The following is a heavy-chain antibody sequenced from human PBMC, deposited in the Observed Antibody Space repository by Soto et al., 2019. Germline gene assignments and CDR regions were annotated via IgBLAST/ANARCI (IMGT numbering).Heavy chain of an antibody. J-gene: IGHJ3*01. V-gene: IGHV3-23*01. CDR3: AKKGLGSLATYCTTGDCHYAFDV. CDR1: GFTFYNYA. Sequence: EVQLLESGGGLVRPGGSLRLSCAASGFTFYNYAMNWVRQAPGKGLEWVSTISGGGDGTYYADSVKGRFTISRDNSRNAVYLRVASLRAEDTAVYYCAKKGLGSLATYCTTGDCHYAFDVWGQGTRVTVSS. D-gene: IGHD2-8*01. CDR2: ISGGGDGT.